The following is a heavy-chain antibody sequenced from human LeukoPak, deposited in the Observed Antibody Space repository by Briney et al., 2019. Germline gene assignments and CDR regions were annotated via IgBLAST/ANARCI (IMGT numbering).Heavy chain of an antibody. D-gene: IGHD2/OR15-2a*01. Sequence: PSETLSLTCTVSGGSISSGGYYWSWIRQPPGKGLEWIGYIYHSGSTYYNPSLKSRVTISVDRSKNQFSLKLSSATAADTAVYYCARGVLRDYFDYWGQGTLVTVSS. V-gene: IGHV4-30-2*01. CDR1: GGSISSGGYY. CDR3: ARGVLRDYFDY. CDR2: IYHSGST. J-gene: IGHJ4*02.